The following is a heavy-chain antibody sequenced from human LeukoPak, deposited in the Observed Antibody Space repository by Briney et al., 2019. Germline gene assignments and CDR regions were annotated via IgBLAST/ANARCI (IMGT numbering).Heavy chain of an antibody. CDR1: GFSISSGYY. CDR3: ARDHGYYGSGPTQDYYYMDV. J-gene: IGHJ6*03. CDR2: IYRSGTT. V-gene: IGHV4-38-2*02. Sequence: SETLSLTCTVSGFSISSGYYWGWIRQPPGKGLEWIGSIYRSGTTYYNPSLKSRVTISVDTSKNQFSLKLSSVTAADTAVYYCARDHGYYGSGPTQDYYYMDVWGKGTTVPVSS. D-gene: IGHD3-10*01.